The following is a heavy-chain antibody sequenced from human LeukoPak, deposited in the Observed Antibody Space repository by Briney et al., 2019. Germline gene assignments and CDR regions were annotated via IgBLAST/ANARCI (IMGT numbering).Heavy chain of an antibody. V-gene: IGHV3-23*01. D-gene: IGHD2/OR15-2a*01. Sequence: PGGSLRLSCAASGFTFSSYAMGWVRQAPGKGLEWVSAISGSGGSTYYADFVKGRFTISRDNSKNTLCLQMNSLRAEDTAVYYGAKAPGQEYASSKNLSSTGFDPGGQGPLVTVSS. CDR2: ISGSGGST. CDR3: AKAPGQEYASSKNLSSTGFDP. CDR1: GFTFSSYA. J-gene: IGHJ5*02.